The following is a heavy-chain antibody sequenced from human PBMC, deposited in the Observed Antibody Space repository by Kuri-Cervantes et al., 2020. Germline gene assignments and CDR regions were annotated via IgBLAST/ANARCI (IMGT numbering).Heavy chain of an antibody. Sequence: SETLSLTCAVSGGSISSSNWWSWVRQPPGKGLEWIGEIYHSGSTNYNPSLKSRVTISVDTSKNQFSLKLSSVTAADTAVYYCARDLDSSGWKAFDIWGQGTMVTVSS. J-gene: IGHJ3*02. CDR1: GGSISSSNW. CDR3: ARDLDSSGWKAFDI. V-gene: IGHV4-4*02. D-gene: IGHD6-19*01. CDR2: IYHSGST.